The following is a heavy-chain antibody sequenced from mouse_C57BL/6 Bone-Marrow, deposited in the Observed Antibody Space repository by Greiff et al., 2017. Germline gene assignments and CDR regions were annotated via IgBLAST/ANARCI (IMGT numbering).Heavy chain of an antibody. CDR1: GFTFSDYG. Sequence: DVKLVESGGGLVQPGGSLKLSCAASGFTFSDYGMAWVRQAPRKGPEWVAFISNLAYSIYYADTVTGRFTISRENAKNTLYLEMSSLRSEDTAMYYCARQGTGTVAWFAYWGQGTLVTVSA. J-gene: IGHJ3*01. V-gene: IGHV5-15*01. D-gene: IGHD4-1*01. CDR2: ISNLAYSI. CDR3: ARQGTGTVAWFAY.